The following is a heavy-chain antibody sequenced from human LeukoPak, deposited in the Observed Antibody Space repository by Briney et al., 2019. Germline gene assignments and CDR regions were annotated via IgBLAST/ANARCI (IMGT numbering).Heavy chain of an antibody. Sequence: GGSLRLSCAASGFTFSSYGMHWVRQAPGEGLEWVAVISYDGSNKYYADSVKGRFTISRDNSKNTLYLQMNSLRAEDTALYYCAREVTGTGYYGMDVWGQGTTVTVSS. V-gene: IGHV3-30*03. CDR2: ISYDGSNK. J-gene: IGHJ6*02. CDR3: AREVTGTGYYGMDV. CDR1: GFTFSSYG. D-gene: IGHD1/OR15-1a*01.